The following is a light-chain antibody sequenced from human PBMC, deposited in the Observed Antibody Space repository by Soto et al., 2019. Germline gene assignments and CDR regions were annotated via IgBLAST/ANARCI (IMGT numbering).Light chain of an antibody. V-gene: IGLV2-14*01. Sequence: QSALTQPASVSGSPGQSITISCTGTSSDIGGFYYVSWYQHHPGKGPKLMIYEVSYRPSGISDRFSGSKSGNTASLTISGLQPEDDDDYYCSSYTTNNTRVFGTGTKVTVL. CDR1: SSDIGGFYY. CDR3: SSYTTNNTRV. J-gene: IGLJ1*01. CDR2: EVS.